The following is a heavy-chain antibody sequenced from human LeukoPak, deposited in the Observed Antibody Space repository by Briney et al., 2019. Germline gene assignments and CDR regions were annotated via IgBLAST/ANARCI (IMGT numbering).Heavy chain of an antibody. CDR1: GGSISSYY. CDR3: ARSSLHCTSTSCHPNWFDP. D-gene: IGHD2-2*01. V-gene: IGHV4-4*07. J-gene: IGHJ5*02. Sequence: SETLSLTCPVSGGSISSYYWSWIRQPAGKGLEWIGRIHTSGSTNYNPSLKSRVTMLVDTSKDQFSLKLNSVTAADTAVYYCARSSLHCTSTSCHPNWFDPWGQGTLVTVSS. CDR2: IHTSGST.